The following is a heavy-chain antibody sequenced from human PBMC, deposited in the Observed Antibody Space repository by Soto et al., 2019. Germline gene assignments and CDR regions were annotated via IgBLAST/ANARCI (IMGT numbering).Heavy chain of an antibody. J-gene: IGHJ4*02. CDR1: GFTFSAYG. Sequence: HPGGSLRLSCAASGFTFSAYGMHWVRQAPGKGLEWVAVIWYDGSNKYYADSVKGRFTISRDNSKNTAYLQMSSLRPEDTAVYYCVKGEYYYDGSAYYPFDYWGQGRMVTVSS. D-gene: IGHD3-22*01. CDR2: IWYDGSNK. V-gene: IGHV3-30*02. CDR3: VKGEYYYDGSAYYPFDY.